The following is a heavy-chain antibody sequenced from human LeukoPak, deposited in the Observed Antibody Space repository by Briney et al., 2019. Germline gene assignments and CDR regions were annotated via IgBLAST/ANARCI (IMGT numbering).Heavy chain of an antibody. V-gene: IGHV4-59*01. D-gene: IGHD6-19*01. J-gene: IGHJ4*02. CDR3: AGMGYSSEAGY. Sequence: SETLSFTCTVSGGSISSYYWSWIRQPPGKGLEWIGYIYYSGSTNYNPSLKSRVTISVDTSKNQFSLKLSSVTAADTAVYYCAGMGYSSEAGYWGQGTLVTVSS. CDR1: GGSISSYY. CDR2: IYYSGST.